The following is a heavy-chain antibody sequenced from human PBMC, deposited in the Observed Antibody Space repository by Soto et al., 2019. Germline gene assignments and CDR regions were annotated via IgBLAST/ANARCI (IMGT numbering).Heavy chain of an antibody. J-gene: IGHJ4*02. CDR2: IYPGDHET. D-gene: IGHD6-13*01. Sequence: GESLKISCQCSGYTFSNFWIGWVRQLPGKGLEWMGIIYPGDHETRYSPSFHGKVTISADKSINTAYLQWNSLEASDTAFYFCARSPRSSPYFDYWGQGAMVTVSS. V-gene: IGHV5-51*01. CDR3: ARSPRSSPYFDY. CDR1: GYTFSNFW.